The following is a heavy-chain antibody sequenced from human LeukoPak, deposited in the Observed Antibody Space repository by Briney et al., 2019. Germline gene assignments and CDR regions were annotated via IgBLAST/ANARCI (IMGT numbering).Heavy chain of an antibody. CDR1: GGSISSYY. CDR3: ARETYYDFWSGYYSWGWFDP. Sequence: SETLSLTCTVSGGSISSYYWSWTRQPPGKGLEWIGYIYYSGSTNYNPSLKSRVTISVDTSKNQFSLKLSSVTAADTAVYYCARETYYDFWSGYYSWGWFDPWGQGTLVTVSS. D-gene: IGHD3-3*01. J-gene: IGHJ5*02. V-gene: IGHV4-59*01. CDR2: IYYSGST.